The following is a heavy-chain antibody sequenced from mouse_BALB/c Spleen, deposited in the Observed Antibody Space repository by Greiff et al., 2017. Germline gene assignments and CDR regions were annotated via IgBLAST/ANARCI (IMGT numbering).Heavy chain of an antibody. CDR2: IRNKANGYTT. CDR1: GFTFTDYY. V-gene: IGHV7-3*02. J-gene: IGHJ4*01. Sequence: DVHLVESGGGLVQPGGSLRLSCATSGFTFTDYYMSWVRQPPGKALEWLGFIRNKANGYTTEYSASVKGRFTISRDNSQSILYLQMNTLRAEDSATYYCARVYYGSTYAMDYWGQGTSVTVSS. CDR3: ARVYYGSTYAMDY. D-gene: IGHD1-1*01.